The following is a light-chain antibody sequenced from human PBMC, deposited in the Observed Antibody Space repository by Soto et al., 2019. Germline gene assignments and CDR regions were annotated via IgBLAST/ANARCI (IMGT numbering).Light chain of an antibody. V-gene: IGKV3-20*01. J-gene: IGKJ1*01. Sequence: EIVLTQSPGTLSLSPGERATLSCRASENVRNSYLAWYQQKPGQAPRLLISGASNRATGIPDRFSGSGSGTDFTLTINRLEPEDFAVYYCQQYAYMWTFGQGTKVEIK. CDR1: ENVRNSY. CDR3: QQYAYMWT. CDR2: GAS.